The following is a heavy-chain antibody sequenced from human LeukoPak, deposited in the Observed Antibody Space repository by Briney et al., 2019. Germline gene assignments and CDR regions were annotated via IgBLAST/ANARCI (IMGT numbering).Heavy chain of an antibody. CDR2: INPNSGGT. CDR1: GYTFTGYY. V-gene: IGHV1-2*02. D-gene: IGHD3-10*01. Sequence: GASVKVSCKASGYTFTGYYMHWVRQAPGQGLEWMGWINPNSGGTNYAQKFQGRVTMTRDTSISTAYMELSRLRSDDTAVYYCARDLTKWFGESIGYYMDVWGKGTTVTISS. CDR3: ARDLTKWFGESIGYYMDV. J-gene: IGHJ6*03.